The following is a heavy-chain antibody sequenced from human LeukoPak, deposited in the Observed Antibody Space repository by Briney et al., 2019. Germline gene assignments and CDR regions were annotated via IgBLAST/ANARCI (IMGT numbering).Heavy chain of an antibody. CDR1: GFTVSSNY. V-gene: IGHV3-66*01. Sequence: GGSLRLSCAASGFTVSSNYMSWVRQAPGKGLEWVSVIYSGGSTYYADSVKGRFTISRDNSKNTLYLQMNSLRAEDTAVYYCTTPPGRYGSGSWSQGTLVTVSS. D-gene: IGHD3-10*01. CDR3: TTPPGRYGSGS. CDR2: IYSGGST. J-gene: IGHJ4*02.